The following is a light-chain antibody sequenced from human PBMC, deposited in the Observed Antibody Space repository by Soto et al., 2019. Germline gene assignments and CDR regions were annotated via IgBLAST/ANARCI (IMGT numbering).Light chain of an antibody. J-gene: IGKJ1*01. Sequence: ELVMTQSPSTLSVSQGERATLSCRASQSGNGHLAGSKQKPGQAPRLLIYGPSTRATGIPARFSGSGSGTEFTLTFSCLESEEFAFDYCQQYNAWPLTFGQGTKVEGK. CDR3: QQYNAWPLT. CDR1: QSGNGH. CDR2: GPS. V-gene: IGKV3-15*01.